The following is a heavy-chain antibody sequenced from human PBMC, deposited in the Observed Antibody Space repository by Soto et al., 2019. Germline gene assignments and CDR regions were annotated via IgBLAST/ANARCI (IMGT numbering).Heavy chain of an antibody. CDR2: IYYSGST. CDR3: ARGRDTLAFAY. CDR1: GGSISCYY. D-gene: IGHD3-16*01. V-gene: IGHV4-59*01. Sequence: PSETLSLTCPVSGGSISCYYWSCIRQPPGKGLEWIGYIYYSGSTNYNPSLKSRVTISVDTSKNQFSLKLSSVTAAYTAVYDCARGRDTLAFAYWGQGTLVTVFS. J-gene: IGHJ4*02.